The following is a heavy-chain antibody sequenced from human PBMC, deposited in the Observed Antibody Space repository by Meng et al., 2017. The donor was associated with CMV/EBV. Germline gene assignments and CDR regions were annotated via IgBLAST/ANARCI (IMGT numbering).Heavy chain of an antibody. J-gene: IGHJ4*02. V-gene: IGHV4-39*01. Sequence: SSSYYWGWIRQPQGKGLEWIGSIYYSGSTYYNPSLKSRVTISVDTSKNQFSLKLSSVTAADTAVYYCARWGGDIVVVPAAIGEFDYWGQGTLVTVSS. CDR1: SSSYY. CDR3: ARWGGDIVVVPAAIGEFDY. CDR2: IYYSGST. D-gene: IGHD2-2*01.